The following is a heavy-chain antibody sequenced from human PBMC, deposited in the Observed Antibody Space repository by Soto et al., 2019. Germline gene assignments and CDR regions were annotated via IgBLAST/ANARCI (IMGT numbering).Heavy chain of an antibody. D-gene: IGHD1-26*01. CDR2: IVPTLRIT. J-gene: IGHJ5*02. Sequence: QVQLVQSGAEVKKPGASPRVSCETSGGTSTIYTITWVRQAPGQGLQWMGRIVPTLRITNYAQEFQGRLTITADSSTSTAHIELTSLTSEDTAVYYCATDKYGAGRVGVHSWGQGTLVTVSS. CDR3: ATDKYGAGRVGVHS. V-gene: IGHV1-69*08. CDR1: GGTSTIYT.